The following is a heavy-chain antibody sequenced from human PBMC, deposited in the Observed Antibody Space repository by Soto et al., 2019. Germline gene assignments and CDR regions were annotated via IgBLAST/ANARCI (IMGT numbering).Heavy chain of an antibody. Sequence: ASVKVSCKASGYTFTGYYMHWVRQAPGQGLEWMGWINPNSGGTNYAQKFQGWVTMTRDTPISTAYMELSRLRSDDTAVYYCARGGGAVAVHGSHYYYGMDVWGQGTTVTVSS. J-gene: IGHJ6*02. D-gene: IGHD6-19*01. CDR3: ARGGGAVAVHGSHYYYGMDV. CDR2: INPNSGGT. V-gene: IGHV1-2*04. CDR1: GYTFTGYY.